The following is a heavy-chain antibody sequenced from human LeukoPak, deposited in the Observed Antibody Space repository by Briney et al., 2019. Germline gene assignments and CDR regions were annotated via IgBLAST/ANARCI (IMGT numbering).Heavy chain of an antibody. J-gene: IGHJ6*03. V-gene: IGHV3-48*03. Sequence: GSLRLSCAASGFTFCIYVMTWVRQALGKGLGWVSYISSFNDTTYYADSVKGRFAISRDNAKNSLNLQMNSLRAEDTAVYYCASCSSGNYYYMDVWGKGTTVTVSS. CDR3: ASCSSGNYYYMDV. CDR2: ISSFNDTT. D-gene: IGHD2-21*01. CDR1: GFTFCIYV.